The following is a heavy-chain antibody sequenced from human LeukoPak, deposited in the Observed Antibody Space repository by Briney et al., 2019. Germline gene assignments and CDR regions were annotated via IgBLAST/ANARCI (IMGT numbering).Heavy chain of an antibody. J-gene: IGHJ4*02. V-gene: IGHV3-48*03. D-gene: IGHD1-26*01. Sequence: GGSLRLSCAASGFTFSSYEMNWVRQAPGKGLEWVSYISSSGSTIYYADSVKGRFTISRDNAKNSLYLQMNSLRAEDTAVYYCARESYSARYSGSYSYGGHCFDYWGQGTLVTVSS. CDR2: ISSSGSTI. CDR1: GFTFSSYE. CDR3: ARESYSARYSGSYSYGGHCFDY.